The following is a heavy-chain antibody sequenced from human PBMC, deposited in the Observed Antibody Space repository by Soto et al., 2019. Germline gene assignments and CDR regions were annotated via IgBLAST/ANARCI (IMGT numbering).Heavy chain of an antibody. CDR2: IYLGGSI. CDR1: GGSISSGY. J-gene: IGHJ4*02. D-gene: IGHD3-22*01. CDR3: ARDPGHHDTSGYYQAAFDY. Sequence: SETLSLTCSVSGGSISSGYWTWIRHPPGKGLEWIGYIYLGGSINYNPSLKSRVIISVDTAKNQVPLKLSSVTAADTAVYYCARDPGHHDTSGYYQAAFDYWGQGTLVTVSS. V-gene: IGHV4-59*01.